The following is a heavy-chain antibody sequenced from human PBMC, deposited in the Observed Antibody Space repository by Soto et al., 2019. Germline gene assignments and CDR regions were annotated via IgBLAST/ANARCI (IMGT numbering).Heavy chain of an antibody. D-gene: IGHD4-17*01. CDR2: ISSSASSV. CDR3: ARERGGPHGDPFDY. J-gene: IGHJ4*02. V-gene: IGHV3-48*03. CDR1: GFTFSTYE. Sequence: PGGSLRLSCAASGFTFSTYEMNWVRQAPGKGLEWLSYISSSASSVYYADSVKGRFTISRDNAKNSLYLQVNALRAEDTAIYYCARERGGPHGDPFDYWGQGTLVTVSS.